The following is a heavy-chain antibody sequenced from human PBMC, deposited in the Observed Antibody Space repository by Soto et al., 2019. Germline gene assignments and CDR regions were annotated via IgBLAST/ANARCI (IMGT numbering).Heavy chain of an antibody. CDR2: IIPIFRSA. V-gene: IGHV1-69*01. Sequence: QVQLVQSGAEVKKPGSSVKVSCKASGGDFINYGISWVRQAPGQGLEWMGGIIPIFRSANYAQKFQGRVTIAAEASTTTAYMELTTLTSEDTAVYYCARDRYYDGVGYHYESAYWCQGTLVTVSS. CDR1: GGDFINYG. J-gene: IGHJ4*02. D-gene: IGHD3-22*01. CDR3: ARDRYYDGVGYHYESAY.